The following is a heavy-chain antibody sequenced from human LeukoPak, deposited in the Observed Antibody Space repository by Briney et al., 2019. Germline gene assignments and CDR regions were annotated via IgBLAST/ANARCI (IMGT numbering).Heavy chain of an antibody. CDR3: ARDGYYGSGLYYFDY. J-gene: IGHJ4*02. Sequence: PGGSLRLSCAASGFTFSSYAMHWVRQAPGKGLEWVAVISYDGSNKYYADSVKGRFTISRDNSKNTLYLQMNSLRAEDTAVYYCARDGYYGSGLYYFDYWGQGTLVTVSS. D-gene: IGHD3-10*01. CDR2: ISYDGSNK. CDR1: GFTFSSYA. V-gene: IGHV3-30-3*01.